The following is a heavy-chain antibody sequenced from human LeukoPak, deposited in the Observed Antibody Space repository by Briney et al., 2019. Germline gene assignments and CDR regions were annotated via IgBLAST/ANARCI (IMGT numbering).Heavy chain of an antibody. CDR2: IYYSGST. CDR3: ARGPPPDFDY. Sequence: SETLSLTRTVSGVSISSYYLSWIRQPPGKGLEWIGYIYYSGSTNYNPSLKSRVTLSVDTSKNQFSLKLSSVTAADTAVYYCARGPPPDFDYWGRGTLVTVSS. V-gene: IGHV4-59*12. J-gene: IGHJ4*02. CDR1: GVSISSYY.